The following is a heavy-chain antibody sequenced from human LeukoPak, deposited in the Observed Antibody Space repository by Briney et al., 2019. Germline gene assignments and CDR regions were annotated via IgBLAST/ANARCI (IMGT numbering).Heavy chain of an antibody. J-gene: IGHJ4*02. CDR1: GFTVSSNY. D-gene: IGHD3-16*02. CDR2: IYGGGST. Sequence: GGSLRLSCAASGFTVSSNYMSWVRQAPGKGLEWVSVIYGGGSTYYADSVKGRFTISRDNSKNTLYLQMNSPRAEDTAVYYCARKSAGYHFDYWGQGTLVTVSS. V-gene: IGHV3-53*01. CDR3: ARKSAGYHFDY.